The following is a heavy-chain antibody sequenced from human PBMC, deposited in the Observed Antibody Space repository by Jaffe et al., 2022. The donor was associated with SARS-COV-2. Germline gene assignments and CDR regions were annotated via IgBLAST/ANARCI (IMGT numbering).Heavy chain of an antibody. J-gene: IGHJ4*02. D-gene: IGHD1-1*01. CDR2: IRSDGGDT. Sequence: EVQLVESGGGLVQPGGSLRLSCAASGFTFSAHWMNWVRQGPGKGLVWVSSIRSDGGDTRYADSVKGRFAISRDNAKNTLYLQMNSLGVEDTAVYYCTSNVNDWNAYWGQGTLVTVSS. V-gene: IGHV3-74*01. CDR1: GFTFSAHW. CDR3: TSNVNDWNAY.